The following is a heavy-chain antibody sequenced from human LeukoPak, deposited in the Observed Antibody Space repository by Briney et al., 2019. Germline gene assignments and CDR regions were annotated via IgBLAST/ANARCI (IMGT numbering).Heavy chain of an antibody. CDR1: GFTVSSNY. J-gene: IGHJ4*02. CDR3: ARDNRYGGNLDY. D-gene: IGHD4-23*01. Sequence: AGSLRLSGAASGFTVSSNYMSWVRQAPGKGLEWVSVIYSGGSTYYADSVKGRFTISRDNSKNTLYLQMNSLRAEDTAVYYCARDNRYGGNLDYWGQGTLVTVSS. V-gene: IGHV3-66*01. CDR2: IYSGGST.